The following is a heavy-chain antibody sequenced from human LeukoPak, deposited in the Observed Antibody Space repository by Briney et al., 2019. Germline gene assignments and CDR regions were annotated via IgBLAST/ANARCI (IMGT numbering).Heavy chain of an antibody. CDR3: AKDPKKIAAAGNFDY. V-gene: IGHV3-21*04. J-gene: IGHJ4*02. Sequence: PGGSLRLSCAASGFTFSSYEMNWVRQAPGKGLEWVSSISSIRSYIYYGDSVKGRFTISRDNAKNSLYLQMNSLRAEDTAVYYCAKDPKKIAAAGNFDYWGQGTLVTVSS. D-gene: IGHD6-13*01. CDR2: ISSIRSYI. CDR1: GFTFSSYE.